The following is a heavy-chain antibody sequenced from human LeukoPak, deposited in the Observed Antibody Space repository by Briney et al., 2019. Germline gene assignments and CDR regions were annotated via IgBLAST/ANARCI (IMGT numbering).Heavy chain of an antibody. J-gene: IGHJ4*02. D-gene: IGHD3-3*01. CDR3: ARTYYDFWSGYYTPVDY. V-gene: IGHV1-18*01. CDR1: GYTFTSYG. Sequence: ASVKVSCKASGYTFTSYGISRVRQAPGQGLEWMGWISAYNGNTNYAQKLQGRVTMTTDTSTSTAYMELRSLRSDDTAVYYCARTYYDFWSGYYTPVDYWGQGTLVTVSS. CDR2: ISAYNGNT.